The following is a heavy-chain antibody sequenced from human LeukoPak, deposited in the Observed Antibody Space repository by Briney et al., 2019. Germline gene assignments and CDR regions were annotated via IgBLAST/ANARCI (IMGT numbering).Heavy chain of an antibody. CDR1: GYPISSGYY. CDR3: ARPYYDIVTGIYYFDY. V-gene: IGHV4-38-2*01. CDR2: IYHSGST. Sequence: PSETLSLTCAVPGYPISSGYYWGWIRQPPGKGLEWIGSIYHSGSTYYNPSLKSRVTISVDTPKNQFALKLSSVTAAATAGYSCARPYYDIVTGIYYFDYSGQGSLATV. D-gene: IGHD3-9*01. J-gene: IGHJ4*02.